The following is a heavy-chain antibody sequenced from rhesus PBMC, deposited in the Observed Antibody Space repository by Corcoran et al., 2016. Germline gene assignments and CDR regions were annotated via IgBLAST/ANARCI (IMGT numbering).Heavy chain of an antibody. CDR1: GGSVSGYW. J-gene: IGHJ5-2*02. V-gene: IGHV4-73*01. CDR3: ARLGAGYEADSLDV. D-gene: IGHD5-12*01. Sequence: QVQLQQWGEGLVKPSETLSLTCAVYGGSVSGYWGGWIRQPPGKGLVWIGRIRSGATTTDNPSLRSPVTISMDTSATQFSLKLSSVPAADTAVYYCARLGAGYEADSLDVWGRGVLVTVSS. CDR2: IRSGATT.